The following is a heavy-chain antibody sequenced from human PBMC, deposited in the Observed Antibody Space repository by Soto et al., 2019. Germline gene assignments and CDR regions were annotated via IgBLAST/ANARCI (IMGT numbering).Heavy chain of an antibody. CDR3: AKAFLVITTRGFWFDP. V-gene: IGHV3-23*01. Sequence: GGSLRLSCAASGFTFSSYAMSWVRQAPGKGLEWVSAISGSGGSTYYADSVKGRFTISRDNSKNTLYLQMNSLRAEDTAVYYCAKAFLVITTRGFWFDPWGQGTLVTVSS. CDR2: ISGSGGST. D-gene: IGHD3-22*01. CDR1: GFTFSSYA. J-gene: IGHJ5*02.